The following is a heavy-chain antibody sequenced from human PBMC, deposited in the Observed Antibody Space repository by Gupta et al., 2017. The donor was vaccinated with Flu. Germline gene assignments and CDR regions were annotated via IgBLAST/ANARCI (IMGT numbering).Heavy chain of an antibody. CDR2: ISAGNGNT. CDR3: ARRGQSSGWAGDYYYYHGLDV. Sequence: GYTFNTHAIHWVRQAPGQRPEWMGWISAGNGNTKYSQKFQGRVTITRDTSARTAYMELSSLRSEDTAVYYCARRGQSSGWAGDYYYYHGLDVWGHGTTVTVSS. V-gene: IGHV1-3*01. J-gene: IGHJ6*02. CDR1: GYTFNTHA. D-gene: IGHD6-19*01.